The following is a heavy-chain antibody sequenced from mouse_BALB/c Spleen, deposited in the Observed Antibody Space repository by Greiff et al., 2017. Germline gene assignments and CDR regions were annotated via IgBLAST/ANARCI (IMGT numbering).Heavy chain of an antibody. V-gene: IGHV2-9-2*01. CDR1: GFSLTSYD. J-gene: IGHJ4*01. Sequence: QVQLKESGPGLVAPSQSLSITCTVSGFSLTSYDISWIRQPPGKGLEWLGVIWTGGGTNYNSAFMSRLSISKDNSKSQVFLKMNSLQTDDTAIYYCVRDLGGLYAMDYWGQGTSVTVSS. CDR2: IWTGGGT. D-gene: IGHD1-1*02. CDR3: VRDLGGLYAMDY.